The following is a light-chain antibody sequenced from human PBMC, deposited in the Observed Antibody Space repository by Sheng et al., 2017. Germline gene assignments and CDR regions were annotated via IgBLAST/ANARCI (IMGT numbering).Light chain of an antibody. J-gene: IGKJ4*01. Sequence: DIVMTQSPDSLAVSLGERATINCKSSQSILYRSNAKRYLAWYQQRPGQPPRLLIYDASTRATGIPARFSGSGSGTDFTLTISSLEPEDFAVYFCQHRSSWPMAFGGGTKVEIK. CDR3: QHRSSWPMA. CDR2: DAS. CDR1: QSILYRSNAKRY. V-gene: IGKV3-11*01.